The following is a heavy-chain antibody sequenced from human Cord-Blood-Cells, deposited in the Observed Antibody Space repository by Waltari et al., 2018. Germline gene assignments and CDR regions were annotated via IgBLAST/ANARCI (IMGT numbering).Heavy chain of an antibody. CDR2: MIPILGTA. V-gene: IGHV1-69*01. J-gene: IGHJ4*02. CDR3: ARDHCSGGSCYVDY. D-gene: IGHD2-15*01. Sequence: QVQLVQSGAEVKKPGSSVKVSCKASGGTFSSYAISWVRQAPGQGLAWMGGMIPILGTANDAQKFQGRVTITADESTSTAYMELSSLRSEDTAVYYCARDHCSGGSCYVDYWGQGTLVTVSS. CDR1: GGTFSSYA.